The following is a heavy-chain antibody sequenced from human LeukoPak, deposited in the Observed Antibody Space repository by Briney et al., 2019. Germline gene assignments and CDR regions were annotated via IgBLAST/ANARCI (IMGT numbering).Heavy chain of an antibody. Sequence: GESLKISCKGSGYSFTSYWISWVRQLPGNGLEWMGRIDPSDSYTNYSPSFQGHVTISADKSISTAYLQWSSLKASDTAMYYCARPNSSGWSYYYGMDVWGQGTTVTVSS. D-gene: IGHD6-19*01. CDR3: ARPNSSGWSYYYGMDV. V-gene: IGHV5-10-1*01. CDR1: GYSFTSYW. J-gene: IGHJ6*02. CDR2: IDPSDSYT.